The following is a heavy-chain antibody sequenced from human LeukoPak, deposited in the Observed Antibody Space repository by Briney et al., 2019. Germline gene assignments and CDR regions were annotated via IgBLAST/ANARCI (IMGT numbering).Heavy chain of an antibody. CDR1: GFSFSTYA. D-gene: IGHD3-10*01. J-gene: IGHJ6*02. Sequence: GGSLRLSCAASGFSFSTYAMHWVRQAPGKGLEWVAVISYDGSNKYYTDSVKGRFTISRDNSKNTLYLQMSSLRAEDTAVYYCARVPKLLWPSSSYYYYYGMDVWGQGTTVTVSS. CDR3: ARVPKLLWPSSSYYYYYGMDV. V-gene: IGHV3-30-3*01. CDR2: ISYDGSNK.